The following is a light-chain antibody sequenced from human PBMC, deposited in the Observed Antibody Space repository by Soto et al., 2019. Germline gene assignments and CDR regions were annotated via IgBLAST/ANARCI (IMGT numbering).Light chain of an antibody. V-gene: IGLV2-11*01. CDR3: CSYAGSCTFAV. Sequence: QSALTQPGSVSGSPGQSVTISCTGTSSDVGGYNYVSWYQQHPGKAPKLMIYDVSKRPSGVPNRFSGSKSGNTASLTISGLQAEDEADYYCCSYAGSCTFAVFGGGTQLTVL. CDR2: DVS. J-gene: IGLJ2*01. CDR1: SSDVGGYNY.